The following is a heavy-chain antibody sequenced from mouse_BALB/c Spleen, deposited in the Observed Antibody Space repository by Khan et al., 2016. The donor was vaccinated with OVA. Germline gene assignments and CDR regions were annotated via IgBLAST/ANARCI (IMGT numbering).Heavy chain of an antibody. D-gene: IGHD2-1*01. Sequence: EVQLQESGPDLVTPSQSLSLTCTVTGYSITSGYSWHWIRQFPGNKLEWMGYLYYSGSINYNPSFQSRISITRDKSKNQFFLQSISVTTEDTATYYCARDGNYMDYWGQCTTVTVSS. CDR1: GYSITSGYS. CDR3: ARDGNYMDY. J-gene: IGHJ4*01. CDR2: LYYSGSI. V-gene: IGHV3-1*02.